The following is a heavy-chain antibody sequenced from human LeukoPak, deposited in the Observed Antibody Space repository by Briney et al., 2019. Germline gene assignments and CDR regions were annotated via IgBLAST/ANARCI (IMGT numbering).Heavy chain of an antibody. Sequence: SETLSLTCAVSGGSISSGGYSWRWIRQPPGKGLEWIGYIYHGGSTYYNSSLKSRLTIFIDGPKNHFPLRLNSLTAADTAVYYCARGGGEEFGEYDVFDYWGQGTLVTVSS. J-gene: IGHJ4*02. V-gene: IGHV4-30-2*01. D-gene: IGHD3-10*01. CDR3: ARGGGEEFGEYDVFDY. CDR1: GGSISSGGYS. CDR2: IYHGGST.